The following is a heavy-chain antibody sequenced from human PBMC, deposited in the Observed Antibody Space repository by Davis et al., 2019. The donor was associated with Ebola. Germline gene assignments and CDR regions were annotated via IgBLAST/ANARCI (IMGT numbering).Heavy chain of an antibody. CDR3: ARDLLPAAAIFGP. D-gene: IGHD2-2*01. CDR1: GFTFSSYA. CDR2: ISGSGSTI. V-gene: IGHV3-23*01. J-gene: IGHJ5*02. Sequence: GGSLRLSCAASGFTFSSYAMSWARQAPGKGLEWVSAISGSGSTIYYADSVKGRFTISRDNAKNSLYLQMNSLRAEDTAVYYCARDLLPAAAIFGPWGQGTLVTVSS.